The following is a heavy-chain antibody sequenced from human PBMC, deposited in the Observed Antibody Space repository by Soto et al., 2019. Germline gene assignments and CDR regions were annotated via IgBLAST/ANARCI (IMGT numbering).Heavy chain of an antibody. CDR1: GFTFRNYA. CDR2: ISGNGGTT. V-gene: IGHV3-23*01. J-gene: IGHJ6*02. D-gene: IGHD5-18*01. Sequence: GGSLRLSCAASGFTFRNYAMTWVRQAPGKGLEWVSGISGNGGTTYYAESVKGRFTISRDNSKNTVYLQMNSLRAEDTAVYYCAKDQIQLWPYGMDVWGQGTTVTVSS. CDR3: AKDQIQLWPYGMDV.